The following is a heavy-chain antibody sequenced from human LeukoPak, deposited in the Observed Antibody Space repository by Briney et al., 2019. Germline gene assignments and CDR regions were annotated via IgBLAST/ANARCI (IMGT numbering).Heavy chain of an antibody. J-gene: IGHJ5*02. CDR3: ARDAARIVVVVGMNWFDP. Sequence: ASVKVSCKASGYTFTGYYMHWVRHAPGQGLEWMGWINPNSGGTNYAQKFQGRVTMARDTSISTAYMELSRLRSDDTAVYYCARDAARIVVVVGMNWFDPWGQGTLVTVSS. CDR2: INPNSGGT. D-gene: IGHD2-15*01. V-gene: IGHV1-2*02. CDR1: GYTFTGYY.